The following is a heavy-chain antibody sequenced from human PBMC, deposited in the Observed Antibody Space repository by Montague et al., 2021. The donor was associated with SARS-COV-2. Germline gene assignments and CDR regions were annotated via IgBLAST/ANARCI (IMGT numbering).Heavy chain of an antibody. V-gene: IGHV3-48*03. CDR1: GFDFFNFD. CDR3: ATNKYCTLHDCLHGRHYFDH. D-gene: IGHD2-8*01. Sequence: SLRLSCAASGFDFFNFDMAWVRQAPGRGLEWISDISSSGATILYADSLMGRFTISRDNIQKSLYLQMNSLRAEDTAVYYCATNKYCTLHDCLHGRHYFDHWGQGTLVTVSS. J-gene: IGHJ4*02. CDR2: ISSSGATI.